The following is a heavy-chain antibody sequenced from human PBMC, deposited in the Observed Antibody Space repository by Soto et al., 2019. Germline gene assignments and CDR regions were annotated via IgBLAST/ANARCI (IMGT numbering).Heavy chain of an antibody. CDR1: GYTFTSYG. D-gene: IGHD2-15*01. CDR2: ISAYNGNT. CDR3: ARIQHCIGYCRGGSCGNWYDA. Sequence: ASVKVSCKASGYTFTSYGISWVRQAPGQGLERMGWISAYNGNTNYAQKLQGRVTMTTDTSTSTAYMELRSLRSDDTAVYYCARIQHCIGYCRGGSCGNWYDAWSKGTLVIVSS. V-gene: IGHV1-18*01. J-gene: IGHJ5*02.